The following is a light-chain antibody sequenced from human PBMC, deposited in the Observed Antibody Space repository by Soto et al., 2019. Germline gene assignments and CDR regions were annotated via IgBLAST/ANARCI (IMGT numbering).Light chain of an antibody. CDR3: QSYDSSLSVV. V-gene: IGLV1-40*01. CDR2: GNS. Sequence: QSVLTQPPSVSGAPGQRVTISCTGCSSNIGAGYDVHWYQQLPGTAPKLLIYGNSNRPSGVPDRFSGSKSGTSASLAITGLQAEDEADDYCQSYDSSLSVVFGGGTKLTVL. CDR1: SSNIGAGYD. J-gene: IGLJ2*01.